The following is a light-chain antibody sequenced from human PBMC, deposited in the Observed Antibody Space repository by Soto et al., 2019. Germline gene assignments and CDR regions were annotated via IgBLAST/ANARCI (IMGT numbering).Light chain of an antibody. CDR1: SSDVGAHHS. CDR3: SSFTDTGTVM. J-gene: IGLJ3*02. Sequence: QSMLTQPASVSGSPGQSFTISCTGTSSDVGAHHSVSWYQQHPGKAPKLIIFDVSNRPSGVSNRFSGSKSGNTASLTISGLHAEDDADYYCSSFTDTGTVMFGGGTKLTVL. CDR2: DVS. V-gene: IGLV2-14*03.